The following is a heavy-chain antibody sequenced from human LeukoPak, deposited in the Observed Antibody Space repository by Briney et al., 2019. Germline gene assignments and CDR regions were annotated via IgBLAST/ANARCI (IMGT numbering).Heavy chain of an antibody. CDR3: AKSPLEWLFSGLYYFDY. CDR2: ISGSGGST. J-gene: IGHJ4*02. CDR1: GFTFSSYA. D-gene: IGHD3-3*01. V-gene: IGHV3-23*01. Sequence: GSLRLSCAASGFTFSSYAMSWVRQATGQGLDWVSAISGSGGSTYYADSVKGRFTISRDNSKNTLYLQMNSLRAEDTAVYYCAKSPLEWLFSGLYYFDYWGQGTLVTVSS.